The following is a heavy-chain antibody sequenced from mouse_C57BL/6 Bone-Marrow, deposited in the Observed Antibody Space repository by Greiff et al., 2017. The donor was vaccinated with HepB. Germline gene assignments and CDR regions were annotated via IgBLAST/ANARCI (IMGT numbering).Heavy chain of an antibody. Sequence: EVQVVESGPGLVKPSQSLSLTCSVTGYSITSGYYWNWIRQFPGNKLEWMGYISYDGSNNYNPSLKNRISITRDTSKNQFFLKLNSVTTEDTATYYCARERITTVVPYFDYWGQGTTLTVSS. CDR2: ISYDGSN. V-gene: IGHV3-6*01. CDR1: GYSITSGYY. CDR3: ARERITTVVPYFDY. D-gene: IGHD1-1*01. J-gene: IGHJ2*01.